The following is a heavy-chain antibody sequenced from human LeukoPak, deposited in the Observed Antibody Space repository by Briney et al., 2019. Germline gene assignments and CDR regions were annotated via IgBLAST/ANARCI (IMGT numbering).Heavy chain of an antibody. J-gene: IGHJ4*02. CDR1: GFTFSSYA. CDR2: ISGSGGST. V-gene: IGHV3-23*01. D-gene: IGHD6-6*01. CDR3: ARGRQPTYSSSSYYFDY. Sequence: GGPLRLSYAASGFTFSSYAMSWVRQAPGKGLEWVSAISGSGGSTYYADSVKGRFTISRDNSKNTLYLQMNSLRAEDTAVYYCARGRQPTYSSSSYYFDYWGQGTLVTVSS.